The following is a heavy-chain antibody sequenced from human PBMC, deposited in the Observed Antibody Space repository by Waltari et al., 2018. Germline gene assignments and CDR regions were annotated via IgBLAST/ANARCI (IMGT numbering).Heavy chain of an antibody. CDR1: GYTFTGNY. Sequence: QVQLLQTGAEVKKPGASVKVSCKAPGYTFTGNYIHWVRQAPGQRLELVGWIHPKTGVTKIVQKFQGSFTMTSDTSVTTVYMELTRLRFDDPAVYXCARGGGRWIFYDYWXXGTXVTXSS. D-gene: IGHD3-3*01. J-gene: IGHJ4*02. CDR3: ARGGGRWIFYDY. V-gene: IGHV1-2*02. CDR2: IHPKTGVT.